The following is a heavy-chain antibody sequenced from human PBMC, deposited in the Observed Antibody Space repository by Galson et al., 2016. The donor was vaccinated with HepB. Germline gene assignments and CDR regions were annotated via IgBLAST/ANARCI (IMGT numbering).Heavy chain of an antibody. Sequence: SLRLSCAASGFTFNIFAMHWVRQAPGKGLEWVAAVSYDGNNKYFADSMKGRFSISRDDSKNTLSLQMDNLRAEDTALYYCARPAAATTRLFFYFYSWGQGTLVTVSS. CDR1: GFTFNIFA. CDR3: ARPAAATTRLFFYFYS. D-gene: IGHD6-13*01. J-gene: IGHJ4*02. CDR2: VSYDGNNK. V-gene: IGHV3-30*03.